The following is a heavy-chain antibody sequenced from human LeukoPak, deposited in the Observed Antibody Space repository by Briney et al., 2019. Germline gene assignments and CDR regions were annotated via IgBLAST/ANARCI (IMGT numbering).Heavy chain of an antibody. V-gene: IGHV3-48*01. J-gene: IGHJ5*02. D-gene: IGHD7-27*01. CDR3: ARDLGDWFDP. CDR1: GFIFSSYT. CDR2: ISSGGSSI. Sequence: GGSLRLSCAASGFIFSSYTMNWVRQAPGKGLEWVSKISSGGSSIYYADSVKGRFTISRDNAKNSLYLQMKSLRVEDTAVYYCARDLGDWFDPWGQGTLVTVSS.